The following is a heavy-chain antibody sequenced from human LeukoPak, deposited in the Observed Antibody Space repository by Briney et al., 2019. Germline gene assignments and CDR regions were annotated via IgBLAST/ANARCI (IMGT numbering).Heavy chain of an antibody. V-gene: IGHV3-11*01. Sequence: GGSLRLSCAAFGFTFSDYYMSWSRQAPGKGLEWVSYISSSGSTIYYADSVKGRFTISRDNAKNSLYLQMNSLRAEDTAVYYCAREIVVVVAPIYYYYGMDVWGQGTKVTVSS. CDR3: AREIVVVVAPIYYYYGMDV. CDR1: GFTFSDYY. J-gene: IGHJ6*02. CDR2: ISSSGSTI. D-gene: IGHD2-15*01.